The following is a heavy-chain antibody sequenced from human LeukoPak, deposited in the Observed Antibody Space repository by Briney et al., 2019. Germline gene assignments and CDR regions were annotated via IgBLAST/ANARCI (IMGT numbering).Heavy chain of an antibody. CDR1: EFTFSAYA. Sequence: PGGSLRLSCAAAEFTFSAYAMNWVRQAPGKGLEWVGYISPTGSTMFYAGSVKGRFTISRDNADSSLYLQMNSLRVEDTAMYYCVRGGWRIIETGGDSWGQGTLVTVSS. V-gene: IGHV3-48*04. D-gene: IGHD2-15*01. J-gene: IGHJ4*02. CDR2: ISPTGSTM. CDR3: VRGGWRIIETGGDS.